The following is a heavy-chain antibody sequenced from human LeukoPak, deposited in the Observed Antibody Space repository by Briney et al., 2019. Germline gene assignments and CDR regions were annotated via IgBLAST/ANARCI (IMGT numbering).Heavy chain of an antibody. CDR2: IWYDGSNK. CDR3: AKGSPHCGGDCYDY. V-gene: IGHV3-33*06. D-gene: IGHD2-21*01. CDR1: GFTFSSYG. J-gene: IGHJ4*02. Sequence: PGGSLRLSCAASGFTFSSYGMHWVRQAPGKGLEWVAVIWYDGSNKYYADSVKGRFTISRDNSKNTLYLQMNSLRAEDTAVYYCAKGSPHCGGDCYDYWGQGTLVTVSS.